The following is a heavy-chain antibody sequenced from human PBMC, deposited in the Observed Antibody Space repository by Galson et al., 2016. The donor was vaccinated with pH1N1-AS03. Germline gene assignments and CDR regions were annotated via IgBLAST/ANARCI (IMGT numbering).Heavy chain of an antibody. CDR3: ARVMANNWFDS. D-gene: IGHD5-24*01. CDR2: MNPNSGEA. Sequence: SVKVSCKASGYSFTNFDIKWVRQATGHGLEWMGWMNPNSGEAGYAQKFQGRVTLTRDTSITTAYMELRSLRPDDTAVYYCARVMANNWFDSWGRGTLVTVSS. J-gene: IGHJ5*01. CDR1: GYSFTNFD. V-gene: IGHV1-8*01.